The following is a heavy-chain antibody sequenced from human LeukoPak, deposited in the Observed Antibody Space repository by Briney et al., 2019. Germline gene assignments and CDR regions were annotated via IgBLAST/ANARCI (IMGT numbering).Heavy chain of an antibody. Sequence: KPSETLSLTCTVSVGSIRDYYWNWIRQPPGKGLEWIGYIYYSGSTNYNPSLKRRVTISVDPSKNQFSLRISSATAADTAVYYCGRLRFGELSWFAPWGQGTLVTVSS. V-gene: IGHV4-59*01. CDR3: GRLRFGELSWFAP. J-gene: IGHJ5*02. CDR2: IYYSGST. CDR1: VGSIRDYY. D-gene: IGHD3-10*01.